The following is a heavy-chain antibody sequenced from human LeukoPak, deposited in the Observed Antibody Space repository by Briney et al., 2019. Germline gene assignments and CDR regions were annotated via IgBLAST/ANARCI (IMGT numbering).Heavy chain of an antibody. V-gene: IGHV3-30-3*01. D-gene: IGHD7-27*01. CDR2: ISFDGDDK. CDR1: GVTFSSYA. J-gene: IGHJ4*02. Sequence: GGSLRLSCATSGVTFSSYAIHWVRQAPGEGLEWVSIISFDGDDKFYADSVKGRFTISRDNSKTTLYLQMNSLRTEDTAVYYCARDGPSVGIDFWGQGALVTVSS. CDR3: ARDGPSVGIDF.